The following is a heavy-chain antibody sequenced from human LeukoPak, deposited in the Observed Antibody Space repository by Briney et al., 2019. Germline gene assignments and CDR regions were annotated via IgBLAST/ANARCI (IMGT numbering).Heavy chain of an antibody. CDR2: ISHDGSKK. V-gene: IGHV3-30-3*01. CDR3: AREFGKIYYKTYYFDL. CDR1: GFTLSSFV. Sequence: GRSLRLSCATSGFTLSSFVMHWVRQAPGKGLEWVALISHDGSKKYFADSVKGRFTISRDNSNNTLNVQMNSLRPEDTAVYYCAREFGKIYYKTYYFDLWGQGTRVTVSS. D-gene: IGHD3-22*01. J-gene: IGHJ4*02.